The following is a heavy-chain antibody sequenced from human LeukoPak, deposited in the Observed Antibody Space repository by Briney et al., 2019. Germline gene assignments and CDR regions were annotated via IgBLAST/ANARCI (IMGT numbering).Heavy chain of an antibody. Sequence: ASVKVSCKASGHTFTSYGISWVRQAPGQGLEWMGWISAYNGNTNYAQKLQGRVTMTTDTSTSTAYMELRSLRSDDTAVYYCARGDLQLALAGHFDYWGQGTLVTVSS. D-gene: IGHD6-19*01. J-gene: IGHJ4*02. V-gene: IGHV1-18*01. CDR2: ISAYNGNT. CDR3: ARGDLQLALAGHFDY. CDR1: GHTFTSYG.